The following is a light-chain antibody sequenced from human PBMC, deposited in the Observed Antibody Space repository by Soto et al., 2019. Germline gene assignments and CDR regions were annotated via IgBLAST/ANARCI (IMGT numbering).Light chain of an antibody. J-gene: IGKJ4*01. Sequence: DIQLTQSPSTLSASVGDRVTITCRASQSIENCLAWYQQKPGKAPKLLIYTASNLQCGVPSRFSGSGSETEFTLTISSLQPDDVARYYCQQYNRWQGTFGRGTKVEIK. CDR3: QQYNRWQGT. V-gene: IGKV1-5*03. CDR2: TAS. CDR1: QSIENC.